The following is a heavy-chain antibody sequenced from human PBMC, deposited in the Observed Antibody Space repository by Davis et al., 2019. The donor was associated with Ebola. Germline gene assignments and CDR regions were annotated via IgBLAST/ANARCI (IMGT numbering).Heavy chain of an antibody. CDR1: GFTFSNFA. CDR3: GKDPNGDFVGGFDI. D-gene: IGHD4-17*01. Sequence: GESLKISCAASGFTFSNFAMHWVRQAPGGGLEWVALISYDGNNDFYADSVEGRFTISRDNSENTLYLQLNSLRAEDTAVYYCGKDPNGDFVGGFDIWGQGTRVTVSS. V-gene: IGHV3-30-3*01. J-gene: IGHJ3*02. CDR2: ISYDGNND.